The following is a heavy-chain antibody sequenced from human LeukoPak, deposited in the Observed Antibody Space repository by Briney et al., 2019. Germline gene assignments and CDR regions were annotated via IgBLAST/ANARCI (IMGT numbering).Heavy chain of an antibody. CDR2: INHSGST. V-gene: IGHV4-39*07. CDR1: GGSISSSSYY. J-gene: IGHJ4*02. CDR3: ARVDTYDY. Sequence: KPSETLSLTCTVSGGSISSSSYYWSWIRQPPGKGLEWIGEINHSGSTNYNPSLKSRVTISVDTSKNQFSLKLSSVTAADTAVYYCARVDTYDYWGQGTLVTVSS. D-gene: IGHD5-18*01.